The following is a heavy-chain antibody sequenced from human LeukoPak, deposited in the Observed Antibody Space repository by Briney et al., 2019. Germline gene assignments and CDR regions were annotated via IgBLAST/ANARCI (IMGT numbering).Heavy chain of an antibody. D-gene: IGHD3-22*01. CDR1: GGTFSSYA. CDR3: ARGHPTCYYDSSGYNYPGYFDY. Sequence: SVKVSCKASGGTFSSYAISWVRQAPGQGLEWMGGIIPIFGTANYAQKFQGRVTITADESTSTAYMELSSLRSEDTAVYYCARGHPTCYYDSSGYNYPGYFDYWGQGTLVTVSS. CDR2: IIPIFGTA. V-gene: IGHV1-69*13. J-gene: IGHJ4*02.